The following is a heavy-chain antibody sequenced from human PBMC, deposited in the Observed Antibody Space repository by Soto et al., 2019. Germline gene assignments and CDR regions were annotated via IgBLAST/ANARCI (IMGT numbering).Heavy chain of an antibody. V-gene: IGHV1-2*02. J-gene: IGHJ6*02. CDR2: INPNSGGT. Sequence: ASVKVSCKASGYTFTGYYMHWVRQAPGQGLEWMGWINPNSGGTNYAQKFQGGVTMTRDTSISTAYMELSRLRSDDTAVYYCARDPYSSSSPGGMDVWGQGTTVTVSS. D-gene: IGHD6-13*01. CDR3: ARDPYSSSSPGGMDV. CDR1: GYTFTGYY.